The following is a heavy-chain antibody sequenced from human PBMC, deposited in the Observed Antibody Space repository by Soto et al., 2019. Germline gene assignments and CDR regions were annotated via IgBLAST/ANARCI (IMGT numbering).Heavy chain of an antibody. V-gene: IGHV3-15*07. CDR1: GFTFSNAW. Sequence: GGSLRLSCAASGFTFSNAWINWVRQTPGRGLEWVGRVKSKNDGGTTDFAAPVKGRFAISRDDSKNMVYLEMNSLQTEDTAMYYCTTDSCIAAIRVRFAYWGHGTLVIVSA. D-gene: IGHD2-2*02. CDR2: VKSKNDGGTT. CDR3: TTDSCIAAIRVRFAY. J-gene: IGHJ4*01.